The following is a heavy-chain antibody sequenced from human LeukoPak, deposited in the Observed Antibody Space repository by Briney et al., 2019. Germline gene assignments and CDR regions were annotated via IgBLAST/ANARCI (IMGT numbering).Heavy chain of an antibody. CDR1: GFTFSSYS. V-gene: IGHV3-48*01. D-gene: IGHD6-13*01. J-gene: IGHJ6*03. CDR2: ISSSSSTI. CDR3: ARDPGSSYDYYYYYYMDV. Sequence: GGSLRLSCAASGFTFSSYSMNWVRQAPGKGLEWVSYISSSSSTIYYADSVKGRFTISRDNAKNSLYLQMNSLRAEDTAVYYCARDPGSSYDYYYYYYMDVWGKGTTVTVSS.